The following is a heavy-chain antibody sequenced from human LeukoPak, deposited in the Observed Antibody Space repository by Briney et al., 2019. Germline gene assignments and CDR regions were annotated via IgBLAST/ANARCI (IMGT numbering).Heavy chain of an antibody. Sequence: ASVKVSCKASGYTFTSYYMHWVRQAPGQGLEWMGIINPSGGSTSYAQKFQGRVTITRNTSISTAYMELSSLRSEDTAVYYCARGSWYYYDSSGYSRQKVFDYWGQGTLVTVSS. CDR2: INPSGGST. J-gene: IGHJ4*02. D-gene: IGHD3-22*01. V-gene: IGHV1-46*01. CDR3: ARGSWYYYDSSGYSRQKVFDY. CDR1: GYTFTSYY.